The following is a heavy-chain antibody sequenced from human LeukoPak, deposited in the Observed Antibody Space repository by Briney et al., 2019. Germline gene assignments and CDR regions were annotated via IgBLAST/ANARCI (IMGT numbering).Heavy chain of an antibody. Sequence: SGPTLVNPTQTLTLTCTLSGLSLTTSGVGVGWIRQPPGKALEWLAIMYWDDDGRYSPSLKNRLTLTQDPSKTQVVLRMTNMDPADTGTYYCAGTTISGLLGDAFDIWGQGTMVTVFS. CDR1: GLSLTTSGVG. CDR2: MYWDDDG. CDR3: AGTTISGLLGDAFDI. J-gene: IGHJ3*02. D-gene: IGHD3/OR15-3a*01. V-gene: IGHV2-5*02.